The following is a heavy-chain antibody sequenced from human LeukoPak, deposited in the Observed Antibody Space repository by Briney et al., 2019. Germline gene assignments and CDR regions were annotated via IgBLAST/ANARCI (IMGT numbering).Heavy chain of an antibody. V-gene: IGHV3-23*01. CDR2: ISGSGGST. J-gene: IGHJ4*02. CDR3: AKREQQLELDY. D-gene: IGHD6-13*01. Sequence: QPAGALRLSCAASGFTFSSYAMSWVRQAPEKGLEWVSAISGSGGSTYYADSVKGRFTISRDNSKNTLYLQMNSLRAEDTAVYYCAKREQQLELDYWGQGTLVTVSS. CDR1: GFTFSSYA.